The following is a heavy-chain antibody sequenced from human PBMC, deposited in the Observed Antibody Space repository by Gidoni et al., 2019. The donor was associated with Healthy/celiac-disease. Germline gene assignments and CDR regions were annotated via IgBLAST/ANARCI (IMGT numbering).Heavy chain of an antibody. CDR2: ISYDGSNK. V-gene: IGHV3-30-3*01. CDR3: ATIGGYSYTPVLGGDYFDY. CDR1: GFTFSSCA. J-gene: IGHJ4*02. Sequence: QVQLVESGGGVVQPGRSLRLSCAASGFTFSSCAMPWVRQAPGKGLECVAVISYDGSNKYYADSVKGRFTISRDNSKNTLYLQMNSLRAEDTAVYYCATIGGYSYTPVLGGDYFDYWGQGTLVTVSS. D-gene: IGHD5-18*01.